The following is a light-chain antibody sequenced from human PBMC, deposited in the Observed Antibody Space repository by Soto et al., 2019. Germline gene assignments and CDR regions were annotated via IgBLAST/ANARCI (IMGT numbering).Light chain of an antibody. Sequence: DIQMTQSPASLSASVGDRVTVTCRASQSISRDLNWYQQQPGKAPKILIFDASSSPSGVPSRFSGSGSGKDFTLTIISLTPGDFATYYCQQSSSFPYTFGQGTKVDIK. CDR1: QSISRD. V-gene: IGKV1-39*01. CDR2: DAS. CDR3: QQSSSFPYT. J-gene: IGKJ2*01.